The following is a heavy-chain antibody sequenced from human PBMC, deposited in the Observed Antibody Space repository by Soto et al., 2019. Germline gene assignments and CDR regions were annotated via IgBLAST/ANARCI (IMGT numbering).Heavy chain of an antibody. D-gene: IGHD6-13*01. V-gene: IGHV3-7*01. J-gene: IGHJ3*02. CDR3: ARDFHEYSSSWYGVGAFDI. CDR1: GFTFSSYW. Sequence: GGSLRLSCAASGFTFSSYWMSWVRQAPGKGLEWVANIKQDGSEKYYVDSVKGRFTISRDNAKNSLYLQMNSLRAEDTAVYYCARDFHEYSSSWYGVGAFDIWGQGTMVTVSS. CDR2: IKQDGSEK.